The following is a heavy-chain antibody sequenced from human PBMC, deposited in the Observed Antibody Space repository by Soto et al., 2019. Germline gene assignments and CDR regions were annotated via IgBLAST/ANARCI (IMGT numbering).Heavy chain of an antibody. Sequence: QVQLVESGGGVVQPGRSLRLSCAASGFTFSSYAMHWVRQAPGKGLEWVAVISYDGSNKYYADSVKGRFTISRDNSMNTLYLQMNSLRAEDTAVYYCARTSERDFWSGYYRSPFDYWGQGTLVTVSS. CDR2: ISYDGSNK. CDR1: GFTFSSYA. V-gene: IGHV3-30-3*01. CDR3: ARTSERDFWSGYYRSPFDY. J-gene: IGHJ4*02. D-gene: IGHD3-3*01.